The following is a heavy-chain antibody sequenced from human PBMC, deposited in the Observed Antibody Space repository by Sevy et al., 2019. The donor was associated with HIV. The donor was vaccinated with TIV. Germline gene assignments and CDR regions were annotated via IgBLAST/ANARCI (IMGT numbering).Heavy chain of an antibody. CDR3: ARVPDSGGRGRADY. CDR2: ISSSSSYI. Sequence: GESLKISCAASGFTFSSYSMNWVRQAPGKGLEWVSSISSSSSYIYYADSVRGRFTISRDNAKNSLSLQMNGLRVEDTGVYYCARVPDSGGRGRADYWGQGTRVTVSS. V-gene: IGHV3-21*01. D-gene: IGHD1-26*01. CDR1: GFTFSSYS. J-gene: IGHJ4*02.